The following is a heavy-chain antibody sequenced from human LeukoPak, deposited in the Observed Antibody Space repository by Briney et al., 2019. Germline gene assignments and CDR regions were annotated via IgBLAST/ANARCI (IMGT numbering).Heavy chain of an antibody. CDR2: ISYHGANK. J-gene: IGHJ1*01. CDR1: GFTFNSYA. CDR3: AREGYCGGGCYLEYLQH. Sequence: GGSLRLSCAASGFTFNSYAMHWVRQAPGQGLEWVAVISYHGANKYYADSVKGRFTISRDNSKNTLYLQMNSLRPEDTAVYYCAREGYCGGGCYLEYLQHWGQGTLVTVSS. V-gene: IGHV3-30-3*01. D-gene: IGHD2-21*02.